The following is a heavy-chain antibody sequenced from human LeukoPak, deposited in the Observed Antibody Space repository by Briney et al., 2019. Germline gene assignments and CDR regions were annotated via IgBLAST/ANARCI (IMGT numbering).Heavy chain of an antibody. J-gene: IGHJ3*02. CDR1: GFTFSSYE. D-gene: IGHD3-10*01. CDR2: IRSGGTTI. CDR3: GAGRQFVGAFDI. V-gene: IGHV3-48*03. Sequence: PGGSLRLSCAASGFTFSSYELYWVRQAPGKGLEWVSYIRSGGTTIKYADSVKGQFTISRDDAKKSLYLQMNSLRAEDTAIYYCGAGRQFVGAFDIWGQGTLVTVSS.